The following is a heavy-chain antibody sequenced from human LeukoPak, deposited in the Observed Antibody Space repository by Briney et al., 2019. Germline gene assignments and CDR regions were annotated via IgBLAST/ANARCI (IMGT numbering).Heavy chain of an antibody. CDR3: ARDYSGEWEQLTGWWFDP. CDR1: GGSINNYY. CDR2: ISYSGST. Sequence: SSETLSLTCTVSGGSINNYYWTWIRQPPGKGLEWLGYISYSGSTSYIPSLKSRVTISVDTSKNQFSLKVSSVTAADTAVYYCARDYSGEWEQLTGWWFDPWGQGTLVIVSS. D-gene: IGHD1-26*01. J-gene: IGHJ5*02. V-gene: IGHV4-59*01.